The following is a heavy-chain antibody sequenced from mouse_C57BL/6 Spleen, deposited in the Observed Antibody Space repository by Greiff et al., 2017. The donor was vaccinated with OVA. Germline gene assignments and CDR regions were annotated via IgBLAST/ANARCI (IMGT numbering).Heavy chain of an antibody. J-gene: IGHJ2*01. CDR3: ASPQADWDIDY. Sequence: QVQLQQSGAELARPGASVKMSCKASGYTFTSYTMHWVKQRPGQGLEWIGYINPSSGYTKYNQKFKDKATLTADKSSSPAYRQLRSLTYEASAVYYCASPQADWDIDYWGQGTTLTVSS. CDR2: INPSSGYT. CDR1: GYTFTSYT. V-gene: IGHV1-4*01. D-gene: IGHD4-1*01.